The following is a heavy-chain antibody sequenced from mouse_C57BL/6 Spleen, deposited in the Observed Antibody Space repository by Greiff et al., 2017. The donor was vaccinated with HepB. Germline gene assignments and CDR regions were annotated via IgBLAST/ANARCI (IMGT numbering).Heavy chain of an antibody. Sequence: VQLQQSGPELVKPGASVKISCKASGYAFSSSWLNWVKQRPGKGLEWIGRIYPGDGDTNYNGKFKGKATLTADKSSSTAYMQLSSLTSEDSAVYICERSDSSGDVKAMDYWGQGTAVTVSS. CDR2: IYPGDGDT. CDR1: GYAFSSSW. CDR3: ERSDSSGDVKAMDY. J-gene: IGHJ4*01. D-gene: IGHD3-2*02. V-gene: IGHV1-82*01.